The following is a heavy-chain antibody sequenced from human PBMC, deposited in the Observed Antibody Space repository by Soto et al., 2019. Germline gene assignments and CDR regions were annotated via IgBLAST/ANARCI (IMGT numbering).Heavy chain of an antibody. CDR1: GFSLSTSGVG. V-gene: IGHV2-5*02. CDR2: IYWDDDK. J-gene: IGHJ4*02. CDR3: AHRPCLYCSGGSCYSGGFDY. D-gene: IGHD2-15*01. Sequence: QITLKESGPTLVKPTQTLTLTCTFSGFSLSTSGVGVGWIRQPPGKALEWLALIYWDDDKRYSPSLKSRLTITKDTSKNQVVLTMTNMDPVDTATYYCAHRPCLYCSGGSCYSGGFDYWGQGTLVTVSS.